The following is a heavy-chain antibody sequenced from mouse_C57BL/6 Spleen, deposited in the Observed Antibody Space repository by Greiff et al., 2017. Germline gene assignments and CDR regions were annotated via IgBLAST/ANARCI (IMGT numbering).Heavy chain of an antibody. Sequence: QVQLQQSGAELVRPGASVTLSCKASGYTFTDYEMHWVKQTPVHGLEWIGAIDPETGGTAYNQKFKGKAILTADKSSSTAYIGLRSVTSEDSAVYYCTITTVVALDYWGQGTTLTVSS. V-gene: IGHV1-15*01. J-gene: IGHJ2*01. CDR3: TITTVVALDY. D-gene: IGHD1-1*01. CDR1: GYTFTDYE. CDR2: IDPETGGT.